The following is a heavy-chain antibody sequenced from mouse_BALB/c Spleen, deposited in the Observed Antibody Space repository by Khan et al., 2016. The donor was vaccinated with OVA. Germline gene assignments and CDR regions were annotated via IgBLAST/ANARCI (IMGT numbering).Heavy chain of an antibody. D-gene: IGHD1-1*01. CDR2: IWAGGST. V-gene: IGHV2-9*02. CDR1: GFSFNSYG. CDR3: ARAFYYGAWFAF. J-gene: IGHJ3*01. Sequence: QVQLKESGPGLVAPSQTLSITCTVSGFSFNSYGVHWVRQPPGKGLEWLGVIWAGGSTNHNSALMSRLSISKVNSTSQVVFKMNSLRTADTSMYYCARAFYYGAWFAFWGQGTLVTVSA.